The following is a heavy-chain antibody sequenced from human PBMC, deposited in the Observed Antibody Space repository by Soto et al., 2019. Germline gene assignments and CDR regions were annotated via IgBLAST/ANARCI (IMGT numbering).Heavy chain of an antibody. Sequence: SETLSLTCTVSGGSFSSGDYYWSWIRQPPGKGLEWIGYIYYSGSTYYNPSLKSRVTISVDTSKNQFSLKLSSVTAADTAVYYCARDTGDDSSGYYSYWGQGTLVTVSS. CDR3: ARDTGDDSSGYYSY. D-gene: IGHD3-22*01. V-gene: IGHV4-30-4*01. CDR2: IYYSGST. CDR1: GGSFSSGDYY. J-gene: IGHJ4*02.